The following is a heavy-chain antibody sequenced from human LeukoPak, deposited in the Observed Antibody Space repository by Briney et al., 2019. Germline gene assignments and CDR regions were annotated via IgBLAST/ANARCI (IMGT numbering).Heavy chain of an antibody. V-gene: IGHV3-48*03. CDR2: ISSSGSTI. J-gene: IGHJ4*02. Sequence: GGSLRLSCAASGFTFSSYEMNWVRQAPGKGLEWVSYISSSGSTIYYADSVKGRFTISRDNAKNSLYLQMSSLRAEDTAVYYCARVPGGLEWADFDYWGQGTLVTVSS. D-gene: IGHD3-3*01. CDR3: ARVPGGLEWADFDY. CDR1: GFTFSSYE.